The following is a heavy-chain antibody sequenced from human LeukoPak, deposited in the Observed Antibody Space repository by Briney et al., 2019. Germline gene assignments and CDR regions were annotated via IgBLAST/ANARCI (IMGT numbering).Heavy chain of an antibody. CDR3: ARRSRPYYYYYYMDV. J-gene: IGHJ6*03. V-gene: IGHV4-34*01. Sequence: SETLSLTCAVYGGSFSGYYWSWIRQPPGKGLEWIGEINHSGSTNYNPSLKSRVTISVDTSKNQFSLKLSSVTAADTAVYYCARRSRPYYYYYYMDVWGKGTTVTISS. CDR2: INHSGST. CDR1: GGSFSGYY.